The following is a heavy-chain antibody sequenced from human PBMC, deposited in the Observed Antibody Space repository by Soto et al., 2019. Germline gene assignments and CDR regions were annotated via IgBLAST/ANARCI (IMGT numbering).Heavy chain of an antibody. D-gene: IGHD2-2*01. V-gene: IGHV3-11*01. CDR1: GFTFSDYY. CDR3: ARDCSSTNCYARDY. Sequence: GGSLRLSCAASGFTFSDYYMSWIRQAPGKGLEWVSYISSSGSSIYYADSVRGRFTISRDNAKNSLYLQMNSLRAEDTAVYYCARDCSSTNCYARDYWGQGTQVTVSS. J-gene: IGHJ4*02. CDR2: ISSSGSSI.